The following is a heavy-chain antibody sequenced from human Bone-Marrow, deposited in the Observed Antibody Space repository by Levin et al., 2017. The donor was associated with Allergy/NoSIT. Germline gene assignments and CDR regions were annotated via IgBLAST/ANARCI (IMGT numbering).Heavy chain of an antibody. J-gene: IGHJ5*02. D-gene: IGHD2-8*01. V-gene: IGHV4-61*01. CDR2: IYYSGST. CDR3: ARTDIVLIRRFDP. CDR1: GGSVSSGSYY. Sequence: SETLSLTCTVSGGSVSSGSYYWSWIRQPPGKGLEWIGYIYYSGSTNYNPSLKSRVTISVDTSKNQFSLKLSSVTAADTAVYYCARTDIVLIRRFDPWGQGTLVTVSS.